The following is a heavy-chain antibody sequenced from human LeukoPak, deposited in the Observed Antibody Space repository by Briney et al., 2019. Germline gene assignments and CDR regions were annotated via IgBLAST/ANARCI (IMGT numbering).Heavy chain of an antibody. D-gene: IGHD6-19*01. CDR1: GYTFTNYY. V-gene: IGHV1-2*02. CDR3: ARGKGSIAEAGTAY. CDR2: INPNSGGT. J-gene: IGHJ4*02. Sequence: ASVKVSCKASGYTFTNYYVHWVRQAPGQGLEWMGWINPNSGGTNHAQKFQGRVTMTRDTSISTAYMELSRLRSDDTAVYYCARGKGSIAEAGTAYWGQGTLVTVSS.